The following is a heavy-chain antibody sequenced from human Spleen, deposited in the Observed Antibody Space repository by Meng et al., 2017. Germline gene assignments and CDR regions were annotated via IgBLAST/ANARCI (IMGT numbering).Heavy chain of an antibody. CDR2: IKQDGSEK. V-gene: IGHV3-7*01. J-gene: IGHJ6*02. Sequence: GESLKISCAASGFTFTNYWMSWVRQAPGKGLEWVANIKQDGSEKYYVDSVKGRFTISRDNAKNSLYLQMNSLRAEDTAVYYCARDQVPFMIVDYYGMDVWGQGTTVTVSS. CDR1: GFTFTNYW. CDR3: ARDQVPFMIVDYYGMDV. D-gene: IGHD3-22*01.